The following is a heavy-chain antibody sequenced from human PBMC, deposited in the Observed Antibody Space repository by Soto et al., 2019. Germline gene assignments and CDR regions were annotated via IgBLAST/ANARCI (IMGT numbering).Heavy chain of an antibody. CDR1: GFNFNDYY. Sequence: QVQLVESGGDSVKPGGSLRLSCAASGFNFNDYYMSWIRQAPGKGLEWVTFISSSGRTTYYGESVKGRVIVSRDNAKSSLYLQMNSLRVDDTAVYYCVRAKYYDLGYYYYMDIWGKGTTITVSS. CDR2: ISSSGRTT. V-gene: IGHV3-11*01. J-gene: IGHJ6*03. D-gene: IGHD3-3*01. CDR3: VRAKYYDLGYYYYMDI.